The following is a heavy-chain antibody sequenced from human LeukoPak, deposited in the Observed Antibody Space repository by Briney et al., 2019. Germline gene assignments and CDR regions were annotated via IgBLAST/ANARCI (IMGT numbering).Heavy chain of an antibody. D-gene: IGHD5-12*01. CDR2: IYYSGST. Sequence: SETLSLTCTVSGGSNSSYYWSWIRQPPGKGLEWIGYIYYSGSTNYNLSLKSRVTISVDTSKNQFSLKLSSVTAADTAVYYCARSQADYQGAFDIWGQGTMVTVSS. J-gene: IGHJ3*02. CDR1: GGSNSSYY. V-gene: IGHV4-59*01. CDR3: ARSQADYQGAFDI.